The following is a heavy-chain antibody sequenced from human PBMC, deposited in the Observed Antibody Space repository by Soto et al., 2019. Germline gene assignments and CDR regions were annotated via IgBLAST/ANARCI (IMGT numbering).Heavy chain of an antibody. D-gene: IGHD4-17*01. V-gene: IGHV3-7*01. Sequence: EVQLVESGGGLVQPGGSLRLSCAASGFRFRDYWMYWVRQPPGKGLEWVANIKQDGSEKYYVDSVKGRFTISRDNARNSLFLQMDSLRAEDTAVYFYARVTTMGGYWGQGTLVTVSS. CDR1: GFRFRDYW. J-gene: IGHJ4*02. CDR2: IKQDGSEK. CDR3: ARVTTMGGY.